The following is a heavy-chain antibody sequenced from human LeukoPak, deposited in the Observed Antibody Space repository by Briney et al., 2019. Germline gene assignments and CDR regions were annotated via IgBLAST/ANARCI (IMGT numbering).Heavy chain of an antibody. J-gene: IGHJ5*02. V-gene: IGHV3-30-3*01. CDR1: GFTFRSYA. CDR2: ISYDGSNK. Sequence: GGSLRLSCAASGFTFRSYAMHWVRQAPGKGLEWVAVISYDGSNKYYADSVKGRFTISRDNSKDTLYLQMNSLRAEDTAVYYCARDSEASGQLWFDGWGQGTLVTVSS. D-gene: IGHD1-26*01. CDR3: ARDSEASGQLWFDG.